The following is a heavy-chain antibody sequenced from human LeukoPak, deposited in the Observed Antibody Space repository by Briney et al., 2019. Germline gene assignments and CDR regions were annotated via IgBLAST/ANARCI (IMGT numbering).Heavy chain of an antibody. CDR3: ARDWDFMVFDY. CDR1: GGTFSSYA. V-gene: IGHV1-69*04. Sequence: GASVKVSCKASGGTFSSYAISWVRQAPGQGLEWMGRIIPILGIANYAQKFQGRVTITADKSTSTAYMELSSLRSEDTAVYYCARDWDFMVFDYWGQGTLVTVSS. J-gene: IGHJ4*02. D-gene: IGHD3-10*01. CDR2: IIPILGIA.